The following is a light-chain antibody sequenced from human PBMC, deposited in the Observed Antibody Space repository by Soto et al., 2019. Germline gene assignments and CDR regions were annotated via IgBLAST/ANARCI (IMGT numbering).Light chain of an antibody. CDR3: QQYYSYPRT. CDR2: DAS. J-gene: IGKJ1*01. CDR1: QSISSW. Sequence: DIQMTQSPSTLSASVGDRVTITCRASQSISSWLDWYQQKPGKAPKVLIYDASSLESGVPSRFSGSGSGTEFTLTISSLQPDDFATFYCQQYYSYPRTFGQGTKVEIK. V-gene: IGKV1-5*01.